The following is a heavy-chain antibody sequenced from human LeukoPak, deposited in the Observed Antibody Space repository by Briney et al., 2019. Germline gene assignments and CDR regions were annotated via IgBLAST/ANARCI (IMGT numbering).Heavy chain of an antibody. D-gene: IGHD3-22*01. J-gene: IGHJ4*02. CDR3: ARDPAYYYDSSGYYYGDY. V-gene: IGHV1-3*04. CDR1: GYTFTSHV. CDR2: IDTANGNT. Sequence: ASVTVSCKASGYTFTSHVIHWVRQAPGPRLDWMGWIDTANGNTQNSQNFQGRVTITRDTSTSTAYMELRSLRSDDTAVYYCARDPAYYYDSSGYYYGDYWGQGTLVTVSS.